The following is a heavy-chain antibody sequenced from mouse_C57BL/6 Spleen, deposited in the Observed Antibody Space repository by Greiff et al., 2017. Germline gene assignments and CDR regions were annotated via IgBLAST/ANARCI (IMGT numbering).Heavy chain of an antibody. CDR2: IDPSDSET. CDR1: GYTFTSYW. V-gene: IGHV1-52*01. CDR3: ARGPLRLGAWFAY. J-gene: IGHJ3*01. Sequence: QVQLQQPGAELVRPGSSVQLSCKASGYTFTSYWMHWVKQRPIQGLEWIGNIDPSDSETHYNQKFKDKATLTVDKSSSTAYMQLSSLTSEDSAVYYCARGPLRLGAWFAYWGQGTLVTVSA. D-gene: IGHD1-2*01.